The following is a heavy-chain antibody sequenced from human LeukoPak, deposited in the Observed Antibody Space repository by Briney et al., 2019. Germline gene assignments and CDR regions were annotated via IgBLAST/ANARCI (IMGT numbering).Heavy chain of an antibody. CDR3: ARVQGYCSGGSCYGVNWFDP. CDR2: IYSGGST. V-gene: IGHV3-53*01. CDR1: GFIVSSNY. J-gene: IGHJ5*02. Sequence: PGGSLRLSCEASGFIVSSNYMSWVRQAPGKGLEWVAVIYSGGSTYYVDSVKGRFTISRDNAKNTLYLQMNSLRAEDTAVYYCARVQGYCSGGSCYGVNWFDPWGQGTLVTVSS. D-gene: IGHD2-15*01.